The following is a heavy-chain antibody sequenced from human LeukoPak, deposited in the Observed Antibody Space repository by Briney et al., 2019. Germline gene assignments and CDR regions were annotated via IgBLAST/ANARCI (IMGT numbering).Heavy chain of an antibody. CDR3: ARVDYYYGSGSPIDY. CDR1: GFTFSSYW. J-gene: IGHJ4*02. CDR2: IKQDGSEK. V-gene: IGHV3-7*01. D-gene: IGHD3-10*01. Sequence: GGSLRLSCATSGFTFSSYWMSWVRQAPGKGLEWVANIKQDGSEKYYVDSVNGRFTISRDNAKNSLYLQMNSLRAEDTAEYYCARVDYYYGSGSPIDYWGQGTLVTVSS.